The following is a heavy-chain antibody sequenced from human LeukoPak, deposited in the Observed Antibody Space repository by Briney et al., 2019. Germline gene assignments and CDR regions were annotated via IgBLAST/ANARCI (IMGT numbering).Heavy chain of an antibody. D-gene: IGHD2-2*01. CDR1: GGTFSSYA. Sequence: ASVKVSCKASGGTFSSYAISWVRQAPGQGLEWMGRIIPIFGTANYAQKFQGRVTITADESTSTAYMELSSLRSEDTAVYYCARDVLHGVVPAYFDYWGQGTLVTVSS. V-gene: IGHV1-69*13. CDR2: IIPIFGTA. CDR3: ARDVLHGVVPAYFDY. J-gene: IGHJ4*02.